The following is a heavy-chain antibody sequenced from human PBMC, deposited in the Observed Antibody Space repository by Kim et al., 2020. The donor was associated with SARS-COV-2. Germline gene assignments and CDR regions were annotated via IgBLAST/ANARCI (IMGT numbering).Heavy chain of an antibody. CDR3: ARDSFGRSYYYDSSYYYGMDV. D-gene: IGHD3-22*01. CDR2: ISSSSSTI. V-gene: IGHV3-48*02. J-gene: IGHJ6*02. Sequence: GGSLRLSCAASGFTFSSYSMNWVRQAPGRGLEWVSYISSSSSTIYYADSVKGRFTISRDNAKNSLYLQMNSLRDEDTAVYYCARDSFGRSYYYDSSYYYGMDVWGQGTTVTVSS. CDR1: GFTFSSYS.